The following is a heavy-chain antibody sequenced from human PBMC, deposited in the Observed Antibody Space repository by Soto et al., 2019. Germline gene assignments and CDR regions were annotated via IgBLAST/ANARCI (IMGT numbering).Heavy chain of an antibody. V-gene: IGHV3-15*01. CDR3: ASEKGWRQSPLDS. D-gene: IGHD4-4*01. J-gene: IGHJ5*01. CDR1: GLIFRNAW. Sequence: PGGSLRLSCAASGLIFRNAWMSWVRQAPGKGLEWVGRIKSKSSGGTTDYAAPVEGRVTISRDDSKSTLYLQMTSLTIEDTAVYFCASEKGWRQSPLDSWGQGAPVTVSS. CDR2: IKSKSSGGTT.